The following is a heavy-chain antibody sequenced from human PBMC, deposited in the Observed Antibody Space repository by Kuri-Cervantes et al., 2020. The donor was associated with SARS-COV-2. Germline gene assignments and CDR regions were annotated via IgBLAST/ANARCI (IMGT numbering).Heavy chain of an antibody. Sequence: GGSLRPSCAASGFTSSSCSMNWIRQAPGKGREWVAYISGGSSTMHHANSVEGRFTISRDNAKNSLYLQMNSLRSDDTSVYYCATGPGWHDFDNWGQGTRVTVSS. D-gene: IGHD6-19*01. CDR1: GFTSSSCS. J-gene: IGHJ4*02. CDR2: ISGGSSTM. V-gene: IGHV3-48*01. CDR3: ATGPGWHDFDN.